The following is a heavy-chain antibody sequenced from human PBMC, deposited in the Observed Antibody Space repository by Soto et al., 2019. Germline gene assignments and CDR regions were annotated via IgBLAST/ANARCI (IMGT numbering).Heavy chain of an antibody. CDR2: ISGHNGNR. CDR3: ARDLYPLAYYFDY. V-gene: IGHV1-18*01. J-gene: IGHJ4*02. CDR1: GYTFTNHG. Sequence: QVQLVQSGAEVKKPGASVKVSCKASGYTFTNHGISWVRQAPGQGLEWLGWISGHNGNRKYAQKLQGRVTMNTDTSTSTASMDLRILTSDDTAVYYCARDLYPLAYYFDYWGQGTLVTVSS.